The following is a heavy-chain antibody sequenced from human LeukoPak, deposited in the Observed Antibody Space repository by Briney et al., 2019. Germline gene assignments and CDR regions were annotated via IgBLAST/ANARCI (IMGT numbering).Heavy chain of an antibody. J-gene: IGHJ5*02. D-gene: IGHD2-15*01. V-gene: IGHV4-59*01. CDR2: IYYGGST. CDR3: ARVSCSGGSCYSSGYWFDP. Sequence: SETLSLTCTVSGGSISSYYWSWIRQPPGKGLEWIGYIYYGGSTNYNPSLKSRVTISVDTSKNQFSLKLSSVTAADTAVYYCARVSCSGGSCYSSGYWFDPWGQGTLVTVSS. CDR1: GGSISSYY.